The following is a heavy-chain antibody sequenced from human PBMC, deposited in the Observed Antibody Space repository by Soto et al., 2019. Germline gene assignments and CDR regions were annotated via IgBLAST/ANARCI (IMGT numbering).Heavy chain of an antibody. D-gene: IGHD4-17*01. Sequence: SETLSLTCTVSGGSISSYYWSWIRQPPGKGPEWIGYIYYSGSTNYNPSLKSRVTISVDTSKNQFSLKLSSVTAADTAVYYCARSPDYGDLVDYWGQGTLVTVSS. V-gene: IGHV4-59*01. CDR1: GGSISSYY. CDR3: ARSPDYGDLVDY. CDR2: IYYSGST. J-gene: IGHJ4*02.